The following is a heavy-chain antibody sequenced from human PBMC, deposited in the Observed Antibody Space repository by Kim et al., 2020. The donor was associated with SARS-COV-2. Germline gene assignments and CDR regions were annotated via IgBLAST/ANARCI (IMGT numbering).Heavy chain of an antibody. CDR3: ARSPAIQLWSGFGP. Sequence: SETLSLTCTVSGGSISSGGYYWSWIRQYTGKGLEWIGYIYHRGSTYYNPALKRRVTISVDTSKNQFSLKLSSVTAADTAIYYCARSPAIQLWSGFGPWGQGTLVSVSS. D-gene: IGHD3-10*01. J-gene: IGHJ5*02. CDR2: IYHRGST. V-gene: IGHV4-31*03. CDR1: GGSISSGGYY.